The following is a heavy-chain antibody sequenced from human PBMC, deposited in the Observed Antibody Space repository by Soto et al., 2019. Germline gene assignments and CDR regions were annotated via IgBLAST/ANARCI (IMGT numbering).Heavy chain of an antibody. J-gene: IGHJ4*02. V-gene: IGHV4-59*01. D-gene: IGHD3-22*01. CDR3: ALRSMAVVPEY. CDR1: GDSISSYY. Sequence: QVQLQESGPGLVKPSETLSLTCAVSGDSISSYYCMWIRQPPGKGLESIGYLYYGRSANYNPSLKSLVTLSVDTSTNQCSLTLSSMTAAYTAVYYCALRSMAVVPEYWGQGTLVTVSS. CDR2: LYYGRSA.